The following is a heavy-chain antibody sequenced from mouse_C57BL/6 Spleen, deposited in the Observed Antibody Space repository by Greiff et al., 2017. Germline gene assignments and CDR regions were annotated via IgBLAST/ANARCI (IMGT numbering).Heavy chain of an antibody. V-gene: IGHV1-20*01. D-gene: IGHD2-12*01. CDR2: INPYNGDT. Sequence: LQLKQSGPELVKPGDSVKLSCKASGSSFTGSFMNWVMQSHGKSLEWIGHINPYNGDTFNNQKLKGKATLTVDKSSSTAHMELSSLTSEDSAFYYCARWAYDGAIDYWGQGTSVTVSS. J-gene: IGHJ4*01. CDR3: ARWAYDGAIDY. CDR1: GSSFTGSF.